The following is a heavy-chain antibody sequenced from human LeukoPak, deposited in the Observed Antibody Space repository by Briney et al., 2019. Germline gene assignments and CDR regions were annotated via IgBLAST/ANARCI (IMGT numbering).Heavy chain of an antibody. V-gene: IGHV3-15*01. J-gene: IGHJ3*01. Sequence: PGGSLRLSCAASGFTFSQDWMSWVRQAPGKGLEWVGRIRNQLDGGTADYAAPVKGRITISRGDSTNTLYLQMNSLKTEDTGLYYCTKLNARDASAFWGQGTMVTVSP. CDR3: TKLNARDASAF. CDR2: IRNQLDGGTA. CDR1: GFTFSQDW. D-gene: IGHD1-7*01.